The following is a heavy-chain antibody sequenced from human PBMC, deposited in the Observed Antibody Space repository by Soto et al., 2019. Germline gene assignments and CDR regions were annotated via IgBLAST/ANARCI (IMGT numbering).Heavy chain of an antibody. CDR1: GGSISGSY. D-gene: IGHD6-19*01. Sequence: PSETLSLTCSVSGGSISGSYWSWIRQSPGKGLEWLGYVYYTGSTNYSLSLRSRVSISVDTSKNEFSLRLSSVTAADTAVYFCARRVAVPGAHIAYWGQGTQVTVSS. V-gene: IGHV4-59*01. CDR3: ARRVAVPGAHIAY. CDR2: VYYTGST. J-gene: IGHJ4*02.